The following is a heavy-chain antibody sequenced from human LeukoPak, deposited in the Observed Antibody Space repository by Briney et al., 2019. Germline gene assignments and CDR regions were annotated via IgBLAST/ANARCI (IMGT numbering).Heavy chain of an antibody. J-gene: IGHJ2*01. Sequence: GSLRLSCAASGFTFSSYTMNLVRQAPGKGLEWVSAISGSGGSTYYADSVKGRFTISRDNSKNTLYLQMNSLRAEDTAVYYCAKAERYPLWYFDLWGRGTLVTVSS. CDR1: GFTFSSYT. CDR3: AKAERYPLWYFDL. D-gene: IGHD1-1*01. V-gene: IGHV3-23*01. CDR2: ISGSGGST.